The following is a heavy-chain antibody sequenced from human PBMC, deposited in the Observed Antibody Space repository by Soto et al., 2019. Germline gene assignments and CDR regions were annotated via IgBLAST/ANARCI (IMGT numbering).Heavy chain of an antibody. CDR2: TRNKANSYTT. D-gene: IGHD2-15*01. V-gene: IGHV3-72*01. Sequence: EVQLVESGGGLVQPGGSLRLSCAASGFTFSDHYMDWVRQAPGKGLEWVGRTRNKANSYTTEYAASVKGRFTISRDDSKNSLYLQMNSLKTEDTAVYYYARVAEDCSGGSCYTQGYFDYWGQGTLVTVSS. CDR3: ARVAEDCSGGSCYTQGYFDY. CDR1: GFTFSDHY. J-gene: IGHJ4*02.